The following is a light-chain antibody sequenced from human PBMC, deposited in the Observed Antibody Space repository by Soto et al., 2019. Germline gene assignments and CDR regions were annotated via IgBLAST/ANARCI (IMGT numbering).Light chain of an antibody. CDR1: QGISSY. V-gene: IGKV1-9*01. CDR3: QQLNSYPLS. Sequence: IQLTQSPSSLSASLGDRVTITCRASQGISSYLAWYQQKPGKAPKLLIYAASTLQSGVPSRFSCSGSGTDFTLTISSLQPEDFATYYCQQLNSYPLSFGGGTKVEIK. J-gene: IGKJ4*01. CDR2: AAS.